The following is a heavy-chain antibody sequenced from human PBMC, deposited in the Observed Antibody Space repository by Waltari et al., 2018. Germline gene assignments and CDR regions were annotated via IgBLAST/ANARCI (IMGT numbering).Heavy chain of an antibody. J-gene: IGHJ4*02. CDR3: ARRGGAVTGEHYFDY. D-gene: IGHD6-19*01. CDR2: ISSSRDTI. V-gene: IGHV3-48*04. Sequence: EVNLVESGGGSVQPGGSLRLSCAASGFTFSGYCMRWVRQAPGKGLEWLSYISSSRDTIYYADSVKGRFTVSRDNDENSLYLQMNSMRAEDTAVYYCARRGGAVTGEHYFDYWGQGTLVTVSS. CDR1: GFTFSGYC.